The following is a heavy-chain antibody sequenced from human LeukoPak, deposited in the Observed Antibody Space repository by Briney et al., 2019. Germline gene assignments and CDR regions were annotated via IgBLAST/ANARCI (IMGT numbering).Heavy chain of an antibody. CDR3: ARDSNLERGKTYYYYYMDV. J-gene: IGHJ6*03. D-gene: IGHD1-1*01. CDR2: ISSSGSTI. Sequence: GGSLRLSCAASGFTFSSYEMNWVRQATGKGLECVSYISSSGSTIYYADSVKGRFTISRDNAKNSLYLQMHSLRAEDTAVYYCARDSNLERGKTYYYYYMDVWGKGPTVTVSS. CDR1: GFTFSSYE. V-gene: IGHV3-48*03.